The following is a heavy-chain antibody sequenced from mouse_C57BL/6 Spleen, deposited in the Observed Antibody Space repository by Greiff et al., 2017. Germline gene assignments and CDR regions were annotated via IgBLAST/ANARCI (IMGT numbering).Heavy chain of an antibody. J-gene: IGHJ2*01. V-gene: IGHV14-4*01. Sequence: VQLKQSGAELVRPGASVKLSCTASGFNIKDDYMHWVKQRPEQGLEWIGWIDPENGDTEYASKFQGKATITADTSSNTAYLQLSSLTSEDTAVYYCTTIYWGGYWGQGTTLTVSS. D-gene: IGHD2-1*01. CDR2: IDPENGDT. CDR1: GFNIKDDY. CDR3: TTIYWGGY.